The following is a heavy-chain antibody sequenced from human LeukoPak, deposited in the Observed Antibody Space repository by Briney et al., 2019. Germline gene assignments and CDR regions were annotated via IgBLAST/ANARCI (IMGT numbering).Heavy chain of an antibody. Sequence: SETLSLTCTVSGGSISSYYWSWIRQPPGKGLEWIGYIYYSGGTNYNPSLKSRVTISVDTSKNQFSLKLSSVTAADTAVYYCARGIAAVGTFWFDPWGQGTLVTVSS. J-gene: IGHJ5*02. CDR2: IYYSGGT. CDR1: GGSISSYY. CDR3: ARGIAAVGTFWFDP. V-gene: IGHV4-59*01. D-gene: IGHD6-13*01.